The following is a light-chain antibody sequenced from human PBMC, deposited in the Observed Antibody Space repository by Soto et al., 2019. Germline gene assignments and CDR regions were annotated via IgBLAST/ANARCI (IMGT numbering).Light chain of an antibody. CDR2: GAS. CDR1: QTVASN. CDR3: QQYHNWPPQYT. Sequence: EIVMTQSPASLSVSPGEGATLSCRASQTVASNLAWYQQKPGQGPRLLIHGASTRATGVPARFSGRGSGTDFTLTISSLQSEDFAVYYCQQYHNWPPQYTFGQGTKLQIK. V-gene: IGKV3-15*01. J-gene: IGKJ2*01.